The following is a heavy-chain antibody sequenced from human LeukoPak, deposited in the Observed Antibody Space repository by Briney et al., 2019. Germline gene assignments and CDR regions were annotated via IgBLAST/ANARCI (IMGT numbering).Heavy chain of an antibody. D-gene: IGHD3-10*01. Sequence: ASVKVSCKASGYTFTSYGISWVRQAPGQGLEWMGWISAYNGNTNYAQKLQGRVTMTTDTSTSTAYMELRSLRSDDTAVYYCARDATMVRGVTLYYFDYWGQGTLVTVSS. CDR1: GYTFTSYG. CDR2: ISAYNGNT. V-gene: IGHV1-18*01. J-gene: IGHJ4*02. CDR3: ARDATMVRGVTLYYFDY.